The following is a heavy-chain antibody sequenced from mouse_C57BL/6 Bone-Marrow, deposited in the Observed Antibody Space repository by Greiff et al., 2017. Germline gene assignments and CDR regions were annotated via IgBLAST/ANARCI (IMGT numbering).Heavy chain of an antibody. D-gene: IGHD2-1*01. CDR2: IHPNSGST. J-gene: IGHJ3*01. Sequence: QVQLQQPGAELVKPGASVKLSCKASGYTFTSYWMHWVKQRPGQGLEWIGMIHPNSGSTNYNEKFKSKATLTVDKSSSTAYMQLSSLTSEDSAVYYCARSYGNSWFAYWGQGTLVTVFA. CDR1: GYTFTSYW. CDR3: ARSYGNSWFAY. V-gene: IGHV1-64*01.